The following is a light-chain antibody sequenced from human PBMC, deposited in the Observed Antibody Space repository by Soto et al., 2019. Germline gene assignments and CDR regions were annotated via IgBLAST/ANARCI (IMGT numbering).Light chain of an antibody. CDR3: QQYNTYPWT. CDR2: DAS. Sequence: DIQMTQSPSTLSASVGDRVTITCRASQSISNWLAWYQQKPGKAPKLLIYDASSLQSGVPSRFSGSGSGTELTLTISSLQSDDFATYYCQQYNTYPWTFGQGTKVDIK. V-gene: IGKV1-5*01. J-gene: IGKJ1*01. CDR1: QSISNW.